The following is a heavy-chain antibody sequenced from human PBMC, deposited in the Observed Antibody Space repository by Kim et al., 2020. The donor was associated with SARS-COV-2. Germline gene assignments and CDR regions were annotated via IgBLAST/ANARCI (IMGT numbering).Heavy chain of an antibody. CDR3: ARVGWADPRYFDY. Sequence: ASVKVSCKASGYTFTSYAMHWVRQAPGQRLEWMGWINAGNGNTKYSQKFQGRVTITRDTSASTAYMELSSLRSEDTAVYYCARVGWADPRYFDYWGQGTLVTVSS. D-gene: IGHD1-26*01. J-gene: IGHJ4*02. CDR2: INAGNGNT. CDR1: GYTFTSYA. V-gene: IGHV1-3*01.